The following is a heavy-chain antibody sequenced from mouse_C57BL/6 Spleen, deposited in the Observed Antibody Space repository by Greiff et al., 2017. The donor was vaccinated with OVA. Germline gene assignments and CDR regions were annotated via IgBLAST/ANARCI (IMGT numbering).Heavy chain of an antibody. Sequence: QVQLQQPGAELVKPGASVKLSCKASGYTFTSYWMQWVKQRPGQGLEWIGEIDPSDSYTNYNQKFKGKATLTVDTSSSTAYMQLSSLTSEDSAVYYCARSIRRGGYFDYWGQGTTLTVSS. CDR3: ARSIRRGGYFDY. CDR1: GYTFTSYW. V-gene: IGHV1-50*01. CDR2: IDPSDSYT. D-gene: IGHD2-12*01. J-gene: IGHJ2*01.